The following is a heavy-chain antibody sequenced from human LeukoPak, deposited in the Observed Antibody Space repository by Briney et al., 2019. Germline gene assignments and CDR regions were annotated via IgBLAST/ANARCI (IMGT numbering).Heavy chain of an antibody. J-gene: IGHJ5*02. D-gene: IGHD6-13*01. CDR3: ARDLQQLVLNWFDP. CDR2: IIPIFGTA. Sequence: SVKVSCKASGGTFSSYAISWVRQAPGQGLEWMGGIIPIFGTANYAQKFQGRVTITADESTSTAYMELSSLRSEDTAVYYCARDLQQLVLNWFDPWGQGTLVTVSS. V-gene: IGHV1-69*13. CDR1: GGTFSSYA.